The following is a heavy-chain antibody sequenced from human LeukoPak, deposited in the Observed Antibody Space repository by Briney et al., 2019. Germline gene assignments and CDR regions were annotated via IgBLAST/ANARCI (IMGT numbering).Heavy chain of an antibody. Sequence: GGSLRLSCAASGFTFSSYAMSWVRQAPGKGLEWVSAISGSGGSTYYADSVKGRFTISRDNSKNTLYLQMNSLRAEDTAVYYRAKDPRIAVAGTRTNLYCYYYGMDVWGQGTTVTVSS. V-gene: IGHV3-23*01. CDR3: AKDPRIAVAGTRTNLYCYYYGMDV. J-gene: IGHJ6*02. CDR2: ISGSGGST. CDR1: GFTFSSYA. D-gene: IGHD6-19*01.